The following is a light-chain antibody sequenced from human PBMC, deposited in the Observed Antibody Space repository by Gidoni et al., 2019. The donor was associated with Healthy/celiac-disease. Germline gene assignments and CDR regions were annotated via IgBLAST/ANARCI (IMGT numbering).Light chain of an antibody. CDR1: QGISSW. V-gene: IGKV1-12*01. CDR3: QQAGT. CDR2: AAS. Sequence: DMQMTQSPSSVSASVGDRVTITCRASQGISSWVAWYQQKPGKAPKLLIYAASSVHSGVPSMFSGSGSGTDFTLTISSLQPEDFATSYCQQAGTFGQGTKLEIK. J-gene: IGKJ2*01.